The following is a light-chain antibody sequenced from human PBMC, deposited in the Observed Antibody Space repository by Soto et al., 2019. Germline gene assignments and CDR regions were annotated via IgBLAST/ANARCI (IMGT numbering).Light chain of an antibody. CDR2: SNT. CDR1: SSNIGSHT. CDR3: AAWDDSLNGVV. Sequence: QLVLTQPPSASGTPGQTIAISCSGGSSNIGSHTVNWYQQLPGTAPRLLIYSNTQRPSGVPDRFSGSKSGTSASLAISGLRSEYEGDYYCAAWDDSLNGVVFGGGTKVTVL. J-gene: IGLJ2*01. V-gene: IGLV1-44*01.